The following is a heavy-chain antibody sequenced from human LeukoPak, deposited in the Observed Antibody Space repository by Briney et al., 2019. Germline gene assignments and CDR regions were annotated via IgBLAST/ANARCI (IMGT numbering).Heavy chain of an antibody. Sequence: SETLSLTCAVYGGSFSGYYWSWIRQPPGKGLEWIGEIDHSGSTNYNPSLKSRVTMSVDTSKNQFSLKLSSVTAADTAVYYCARGFGQLLRFDPWGQGTLVTVSS. CDR3: ARGFGQLLRFDP. D-gene: IGHD2-2*01. J-gene: IGHJ5*02. V-gene: IGHV4-34*01. CDR2: IDHSGST. CDR1: GGSFSGYY.